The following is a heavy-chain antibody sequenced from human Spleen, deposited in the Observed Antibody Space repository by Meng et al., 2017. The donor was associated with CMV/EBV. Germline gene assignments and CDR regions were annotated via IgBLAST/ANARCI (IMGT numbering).Heavy chain of an antibody. CDR3: ARHPQRVAASDY. J-gene: IGHJ4*02. CDR1: GYTFTHYW. D-gene: IGHD6-13*01. Sequence: GGSLRLSCKASGYTFTHYWIGWVRQMPGKGLEWMGIIYPSDSHTIYSPSFQGQVTISADKSITTAYLQWISLKASDTAMYYCARHPQRVAASDYWGQGTLVTVSS. CDR2: IYPSDSHT. V-gene: IGHV5-51*01.